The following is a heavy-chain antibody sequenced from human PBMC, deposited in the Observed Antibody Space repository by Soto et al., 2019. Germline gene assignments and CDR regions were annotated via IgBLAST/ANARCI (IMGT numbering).Heavy chain of an antibody. CDR3: AREPRRHDFWSGYYTGPYYYGMDV. V-gene: IGHV5-51*01. D-gene: IGHD3-3*01. Sequence: PGESLKISCKGSGYSFTSYWIGWVRQMPGKGLEWMGIIYPGDSDTRYSPSFQVQVTISADKSISTAYLQWSGLKASDTAMYYCAREPRRHDFWSGYYTGPYYYGMDVWGQGTTVTVSS. CDR1: GYSFTSYW. J-gene: IGHJ6*02. CDR2: IYPGDSDT.